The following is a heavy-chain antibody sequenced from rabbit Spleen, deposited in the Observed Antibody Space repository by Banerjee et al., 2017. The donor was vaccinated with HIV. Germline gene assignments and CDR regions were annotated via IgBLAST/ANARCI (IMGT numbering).Heavy chain of an antibody. CDR1: GFSFSSSYY. Sequence: QEQLVESGGDLVKPGASLTLTCTASGFSFSSSYYMCWVRQAPGKGLEWIACIYTSSGSTYYANWAKGQFTISKTSSTTVTLQMTSLTAADTATYFCARDTGSSFSSYGMDLWGQGTLVTVS. CDR2: IYTSSGST. V-gene: IGHV1S45*01. CDR3: ARDTGSSFSSYGMDL. J-gene: IGHJ6*01. D-gene: IGHD8-1*01.